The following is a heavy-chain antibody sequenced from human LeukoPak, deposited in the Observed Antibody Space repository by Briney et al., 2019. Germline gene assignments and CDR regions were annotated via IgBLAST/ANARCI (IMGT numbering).Heavy chain of an antibody. CDR3: AKDLAIVVVPAATNP. V-gene: IGHV3-30*02. CDR2: IRYDGSNK. CDR1: GFTFSSYG. J-gene: IGHJ3*01. Sequence: GGSLRLSCAASGFTFSSYGMHWVRQAPGKGLEWVAFIRYDGSNKYYADSVKGRFTISRDNSKNTLYLQMNSLRAEDTAVYYCAKDLAIVVVPAATNPWGQGTMVTVSS. D-gene: IGHD2-2*01.